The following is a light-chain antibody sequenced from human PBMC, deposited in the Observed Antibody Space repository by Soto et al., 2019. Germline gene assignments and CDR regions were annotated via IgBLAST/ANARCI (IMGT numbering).Light chain of an antibody. CDR2: GAS. V-gene: IGKV3-15*01. Sequence: ETVMTQSPATVSVSLGEGATLSCRASQSVKTNLAWYQQRPGQAPRLLIHGASTRATDIPARFSGSGSGTEFTLTISSLQSEDFSVYFCQQYNDWPPVFGQGTRVEI. J-gene: IGKJ1*01. CDR3: QQYNDWPPV. CDR1: QSVKTN.